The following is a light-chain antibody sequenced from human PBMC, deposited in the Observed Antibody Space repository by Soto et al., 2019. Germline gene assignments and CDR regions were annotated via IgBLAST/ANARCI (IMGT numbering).Light chain of an antibody. CDR2: QVS. CDR1: QSLVNSDGTTY. J-gene: IGKJ2*01. V-gene: IGKV2-30*01. CDR3: MQGTPWPRT. Sequence: DVVMTQSPLSLPVTVGQPASISCRSSQSLVNSDGTTYLSWLQQRPGHSPRRLIYQVSNRDSGVPDIFSGSGSGTDFTLNISRVEAEDVGIYYCMQGTPWPRTLGQGTKLEIK.